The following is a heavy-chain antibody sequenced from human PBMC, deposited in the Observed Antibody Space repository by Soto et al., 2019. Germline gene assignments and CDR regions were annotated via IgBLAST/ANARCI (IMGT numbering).Heavy chain of an antibody. V-gene: IGHV4-34*01. Sequence: PSETLSLTCGVNGGSFSGFSWIWIRQPPGKGLEWIGEINHSGGTKYNPSLKSRVSISVDSSKNQFSLKLTSVTSADTAVYYCARGSMIFGVVALSNWFDPWGQGSLVTVSS. CDR2: INHSGGT. D-gene: IGHD3-3*01. J-gene: IGHJ5*02. CDR3: ARGSMIFGVVALSNWFDP. CDR1: GGSFSGFS.